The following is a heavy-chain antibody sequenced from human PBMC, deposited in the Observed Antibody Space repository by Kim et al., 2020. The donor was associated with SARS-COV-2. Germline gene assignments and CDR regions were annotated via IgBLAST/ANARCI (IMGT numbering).Heavy chain of an antibody. D-gene: IGHD1-26*01. CDR1: GYTFTGYY. Sequence: ASVKVSCKASGYTFTGYYMHWVRQAPGQGLEWMGWISPNSGGTNYAQKFQGRVTMTRDTSISTAYMELSRLRSDDTAVYYCARVHGGSYYGVDYWGQGTLVTVSS. J-gene: IGHJ4*02. CDR2: ISPNSGGT. CDR3: ARVHGGSYYGVDY. V-gene: IGHV1-2*02.